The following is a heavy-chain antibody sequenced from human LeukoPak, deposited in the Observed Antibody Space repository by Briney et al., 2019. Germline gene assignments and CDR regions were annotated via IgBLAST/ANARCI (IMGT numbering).Heavy chain of an antibody. CDR3: AKDGRGSGWYSGNWFDP. CDR1: GFRFDGHA. J-gene: IGHJ5*02. CDR2: ISWKSDTR. V-gene: IGHV3-9*01. D-gene: IGHD6-19*01. Sequence: GGSLRLSCAASGFRFDGHAMHWVRQAPGKGLEWVSGISWKSDTRGYADSVKGRFTISRDNVKNSLYLQMNSLRPEDTALYYCAKDGRGSGWYSGNWFDPWGQGTLVIVSS.